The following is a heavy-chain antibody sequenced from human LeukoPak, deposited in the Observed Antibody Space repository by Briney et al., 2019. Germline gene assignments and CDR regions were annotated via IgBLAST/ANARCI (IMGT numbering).Heavy chain of an antibody. CDR1: GYTFTSYY. Sequence: GASVKVSCKASGYTFTSYYLHWVRQAPGQGLEWMGVINPSGGDTTYAQKFQGRVTMSRDTSTSVYMELSSLRSEDTAVYYCARDWYSGSYYGMDVWGQGTTVTVSS. D-gene: IGHD1-26*01. CDR3: ARDWYSGSYYGMDV. CDR2: INPSGGDT. V-gene: IGHV1-46*01. J-gene: IGHJ6*02.